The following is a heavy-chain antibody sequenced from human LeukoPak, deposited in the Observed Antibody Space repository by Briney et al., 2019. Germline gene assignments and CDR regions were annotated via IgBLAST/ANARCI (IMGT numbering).Heavy chain of an antibody. V-gene: IGHV3-30*03. CDR2: ISDDGSSK. CDR1: GFTFRSYS. J-gene: IGHJ3*02. CDR3: ARVTTSALDI. D-gene: IGHD4-17*01. Sequence: GGSLRLSCAASGFTFRSYSMNWVRQAPGKGREWMAVISDDGSSKYYADSVKGRFTISRDNSKNTLYLQMNSLRAEDTAVYYCARVTTSALDIWGQGTMVTVSS.